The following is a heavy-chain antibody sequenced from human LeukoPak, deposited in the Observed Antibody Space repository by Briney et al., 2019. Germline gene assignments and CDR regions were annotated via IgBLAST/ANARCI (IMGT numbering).Heavy chain of an antibody. V-gene: IGHV1-2*02. D-gene: IGHD5-12*01. CDR1: GYTFIDYY. J-gene: IGHJ4*02. CDR3: ASALVATRSAY. Sequence: ASVNVSCKASGYTFIDYYMNWVRQAPGQGLVWMGWINPNTGATKYAQRFLGRVNMTRDTSISTAYMELSSLRSDDTAVYYCASALVATRSAYWGQGTLVTVSS. CDR2: INPNTGAT.